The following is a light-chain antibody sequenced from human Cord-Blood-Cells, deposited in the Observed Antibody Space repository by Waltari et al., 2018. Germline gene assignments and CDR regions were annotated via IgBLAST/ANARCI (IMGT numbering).Light chain of an antibody. CDR1: QSISIW. CDR2: KAS. V-gene: IGKV1-5*03. Sequence: DTQLTQSPSTLSASVGDRVPITCRASQSISIWLAWYQQKPGKAPKLLIYKASSLESGVPSRFSGSGSGTEFTLTISSLQPDDFATYYCQQYNSYLFTFGPGTKVDIK. CDR3: QQYNSYLFT. J-gene: IGKJ3*01.